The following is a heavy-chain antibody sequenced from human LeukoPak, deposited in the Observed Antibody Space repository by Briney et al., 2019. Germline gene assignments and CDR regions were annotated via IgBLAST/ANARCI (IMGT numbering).Heavy chain of an antibody. V-gene: IGHV3-7*01. CDR2: IKQDGSEK. D-gene: IGHD3-10*01. J-gene: IGHJ4*02. CDR3: ARDRSRRGFDY. CDR1: GFTFSSYW. Sequence: GGSLRLSCAASGFTFSSYWVSWVRQAPGKGLEWVANIKQDGSEKYYVDSVKGRFTISRDNAKNSLYLQMNSLRAEDTAVYYCARDRSRRGFDYWGQGTLVTVSS.